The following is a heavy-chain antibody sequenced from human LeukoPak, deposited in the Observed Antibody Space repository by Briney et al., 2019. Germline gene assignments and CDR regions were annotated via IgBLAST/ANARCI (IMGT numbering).Heavy chain of an antibody. CDR2: IRSKAYGGTT. V-gene: IGHV3-49*04. CDR1: GFTFGDYA. J-gene: IGHJ4*02. D-gene: IGHD1-26*01. Sequence: GGSLRLSCTASGFTFGDYAMSWVRQAPGKRLEWVGFIRSKAYGGTTEYAASVKGRFTISRDDSKSIAYLQMNSLKTEDTAVYYCTRDLWGVGATFYDYWGQGTLVTVPS. CDR3: TRDLWGVGATFYDY.